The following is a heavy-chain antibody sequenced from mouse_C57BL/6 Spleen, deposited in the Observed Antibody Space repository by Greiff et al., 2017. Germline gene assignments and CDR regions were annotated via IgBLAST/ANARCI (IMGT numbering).Heavy chain of an antibody. CDR1: GYTFTSYW. CDR2: IHPNSGST. J-gene: IGHJ3*01. V-gene: IGHV1-64*01. CDR3: ARSDYGTLGAY. Sequence: QVQLQQPGAELVKPGASVKLSCKASGYTFTSYWMHWVKQRPGQGLEWIGMIHPNSGSTNYNEKFKSKATLTVDKSSSTAYMQLSSLTSEDSAVYYGARSDYGTLGAYWGQGTLVTVSA. D-gene: IGHD1-1*01.